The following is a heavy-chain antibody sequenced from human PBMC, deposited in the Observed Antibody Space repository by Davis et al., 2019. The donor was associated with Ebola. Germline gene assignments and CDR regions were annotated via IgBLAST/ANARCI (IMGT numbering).Heavy chain of an antibody. Sequence: PGGSLRLSCAASGFTFSSYEMNWVRQAPGKGLEWVGRIKSKTDGGTTDYAAPVKGRFTISRDDSKNTLYLQMNSLKTEDTAVYYCTTGSPGIVLVHWGQGTLVTVSS. CDR2: IKSKTDGGTT. J-gene: IGHJ4*02. CDR3: TTGSPGIVLVH. V-gene: IGHV3-15*01. CDR1: GFTFSSYE. D-gene: IGHD2-8*02.